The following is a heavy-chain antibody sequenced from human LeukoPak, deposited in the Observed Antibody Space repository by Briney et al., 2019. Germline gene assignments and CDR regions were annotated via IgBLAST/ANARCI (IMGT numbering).Heavy chain of an antibody. CDR2: IAYDGSRA. V-gene: IGHV3-33*01. CDR3: TRYNNDHFDY. CDR1: GFTFGGYG. Sequence: SGGSLRLSCAGSGFTFGGYGMHWFRQTPGKGLEWVAVIAYDGSRAFYADSVKGRFTISRDNSKNTMSVQMDDLRAEDTAVYYCTRYNNDHFDYWGRGTLVTVSS. J-gene: IGHJ4*02. D-gene: IGHD1-14*01.